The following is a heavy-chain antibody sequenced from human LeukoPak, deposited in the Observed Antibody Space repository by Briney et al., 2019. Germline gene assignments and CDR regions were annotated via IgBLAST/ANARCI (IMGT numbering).Heavy chain of an antibody. D-gene: IGHD4-11*01. V-gene: IGHV4-31*03. CDR1: GGSISSGGYY. Sequence: SQTLSLTCTVSGGSISSGGYYWSWIRQHPGKGLEWIGYIYYSGSTYYNPSLKSRVTISVDTSKNQFSLKLSSVTAADTAVYYCARVHSNSYYYYYYMDVWGKGTTVTVSS. J-gene: IGHJ6*03. CDR2: IYYSGST. CDR3: ARVHSNSYYYYYYMDV.